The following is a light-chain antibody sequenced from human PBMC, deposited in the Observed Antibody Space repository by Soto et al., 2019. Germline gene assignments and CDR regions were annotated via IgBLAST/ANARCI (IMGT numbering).Light chain of an antibody. Sequence: IVLTQSPGTLSLSPGDRATLSCRASQSVRSSYLAWYQQKPGQAPRLLIYGASTRATGIPDRFSGTGSGTDFTLTISRLEPEDFAVYYCQQYGSSPSLTFGGGTKVDIK. J-gene: IGKJ4*01. CDR3: QQYGSSPSLT. CDR2: GAS. V-gene: IGKV3-20*01. CDR1: QSVRSSY.